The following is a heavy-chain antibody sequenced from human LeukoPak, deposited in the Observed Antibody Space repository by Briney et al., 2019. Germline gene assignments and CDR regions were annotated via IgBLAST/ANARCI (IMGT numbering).Heavy chain of an antibody. Sequence: GGSLRLSCAASGFTFSSYGMHWVRQAPGKGLEWVAVISYDGSNKYYADSVKGRFTISRDNSKNTLYLQMNSLRAEDTAVYYCARLSGDYVAFDIWGQGTMVTVSS. CDR3: ARLSGDYVAFDI. J-gene: IGHJ3*02. D-gene: IGHD4-17*01. V-gene: IGHV3-30*03. CDR1: GFTFSSYG. CDR2: ISYDGSNK.